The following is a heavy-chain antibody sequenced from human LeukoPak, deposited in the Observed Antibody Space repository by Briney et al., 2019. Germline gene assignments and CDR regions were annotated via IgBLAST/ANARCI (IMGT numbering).Heavy chain of an antibody. CDR2: ISWDGGST. CDR3: ARHSREVTIFGVVTNYYYMDV. CDR1: GFTFHDYA. J-gene: IGHJ6*03. Sequence: GGSLRFSCAASGFTFHDYAMHWVRQAPGKGLEWVSLISWDGGSTYYADSVKGRFTISRDNSKNSLYLQMNSLRAEDTAMYYCARHSREVTIFGVVTNYYYMDVWGKGTTVTVSS. V-gene: IGHV3-43D*03. D-gene: IGHD3-3*01.